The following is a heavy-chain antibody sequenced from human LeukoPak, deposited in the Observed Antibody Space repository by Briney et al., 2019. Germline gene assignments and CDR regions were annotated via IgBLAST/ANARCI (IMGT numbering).Heavy chain of an antibody. Sequence: GGSLRLSCAASGFTFSGSAMHWVRQASGKGLEWVGRIRSKANSYATAYAASVKGRFTISRDDSKNTAYLQMNSLKTEDTAVYYCTRPHYDILTGTDYWGQGTLVTVSS. CDR3: TRPHYDILTGTDY. CDR1: GFTFSGSA. J-gene: IGHJ4*02. CDR2: IRSKANSYAT. D-gene: IGHD3-9*01. V-gene: IGHV3-73*01.